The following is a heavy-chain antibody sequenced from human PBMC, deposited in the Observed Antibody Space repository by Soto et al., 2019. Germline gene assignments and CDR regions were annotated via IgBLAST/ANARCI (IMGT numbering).Heavy chain of an antibody. CDR3: AIVRVADSPLDH. CDR1: GFIFSPNG. D-gene: IGHD3-10*02. V-gene: IGHV3-30*02. J-gene: IGHJ4*02. Sequence: GGSLRLSCEGSGFIFSPNGMHWVRHAPGKGLEWVAFMSYDGSAKFLADSVKGRFTISRDNSKSTLFLHMSSLRAEDTAMYYCAIVRVADSPLDHWGQGTLVTVSS. CDR2: MSYDGSAK.